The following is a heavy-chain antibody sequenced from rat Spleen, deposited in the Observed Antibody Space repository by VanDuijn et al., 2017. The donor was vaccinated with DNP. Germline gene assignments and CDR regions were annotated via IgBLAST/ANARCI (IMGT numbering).Heavy chain of an antibody. V-gene: IGHV3-1*01. CDR3: ASGLNYGGYNYYWYFDF. J-gene: IGHJ1*01. CDR1: GYSITSNY. D-gene: IGHD1-11*01. Sequence: EVQLQESGPGLVKPSQSLSLTCSVTGYSITSNYWAWIRKFPGNKMEWMGYISYSGYTGYNPSLKSRISIARDTSKNQFFLQLNSVTTEDTATYYCASGLNYGGYNYYWYFDFWGPGIMVTVSS. CDR2: ISYSGYT.